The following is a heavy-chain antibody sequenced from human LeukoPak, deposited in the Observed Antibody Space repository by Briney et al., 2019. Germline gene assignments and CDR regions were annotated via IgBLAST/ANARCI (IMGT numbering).Heavy chain of an antibody. D-gene: IGHD5-18*01. Sequence: PSETLSLTCAVYGLSFSNYYWTWIRQPPGKGLEWIGEINHSGSTNYNPSLKSRVTISVDTSKNQFSLKLNSVTAADTAVYYCARGAPKEIQLWLRLRGVAFDIWGQGTMVTVSS. CDR1: GLSFSNYY. CDR2: INHSGST. V-gene: IGHV4-34*01. CDR3: ARGAPKEIQLWLRLRGVAFDI. J-gene: IGHJ3*02.